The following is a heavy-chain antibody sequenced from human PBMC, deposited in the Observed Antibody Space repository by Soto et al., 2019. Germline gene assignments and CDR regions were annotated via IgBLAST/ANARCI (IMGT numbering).Heavy chain of an antibody. J-gene: IGHJ5*02. Sequence: ASVKVSCKASGYTFTNNDINWVRQAPGQGLEWIRWMNTNTNTTDSAEVFEGRVSLTWDTSISTAYMHLNSLKIDDTAVYYCAREVVETSSLWLDPWGQGTLVTVSS. D-gene: IGHD6-6*01. CDR1: GYTFTNND. CDR2: MNTNTNTT. CDR3: AREVVETSSLWLDP. V-gene: IGHV1-8*01.